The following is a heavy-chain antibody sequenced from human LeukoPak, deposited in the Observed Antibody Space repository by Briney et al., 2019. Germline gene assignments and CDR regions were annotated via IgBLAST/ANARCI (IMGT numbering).Heavy chain of an antibody. J-gene: IGHJ5*02. CDR3: ARGGRVVYSSGWFDP. CDR1: GGSFSGYY. V-gene: IGHV4-34*01. D-gene: IGHD6-25*01. Sequence: SETLSLTCAVYGGSFSGYYWSWIRQPPGKGLEWIGEINHSGSTNYNPSPKSRVTISVDTSKNQFSLKLSSVTAADTAVYYCARGGRVVYSSGWFDPGGQGTLVTVSS. CDR2: INHSGST.